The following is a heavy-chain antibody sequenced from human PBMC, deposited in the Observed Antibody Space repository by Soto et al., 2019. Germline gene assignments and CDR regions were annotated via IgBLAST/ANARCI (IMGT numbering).Heavy chain of an antibody. CDR3: ARVGGSSTYYPLELDY. D-gene: IGHD6-13*01. Sequence: ASVKVSCKASGYTFTSYVISWVRQAPGQGPEWMGWLAPFNGKTSFLQKLQDTMSMTIDTATSTAYLELNSLTSDDTGVYFCARVGGSSTYYPLELDYWGQGTQVTVSS. J-gene: IGHJ4*02. CDR1: GYTFTSYV. CDR2: LAPFNGKT. V-gene: IGHV1-18*04.